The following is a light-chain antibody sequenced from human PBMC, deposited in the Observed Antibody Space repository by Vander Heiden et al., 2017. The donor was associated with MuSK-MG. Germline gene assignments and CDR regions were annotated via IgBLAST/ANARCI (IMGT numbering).Light chain of an antibody. V-gene: IGLV3-1*01. CDR2: QDK. CDR1: KLGDKH. Sequence: SNELTQPPSVSVSPGQTATITCSGDKLGDKHVCWYQQKSGQSPGRLIYQDKKRPSGIPERFSGSNSGNTATLTVSGTQPMDEADYYCQSWDSSRGVCGGGTKLTVL. CDR3: QSWDSSRGV. J-gene: IGLJ2*01.